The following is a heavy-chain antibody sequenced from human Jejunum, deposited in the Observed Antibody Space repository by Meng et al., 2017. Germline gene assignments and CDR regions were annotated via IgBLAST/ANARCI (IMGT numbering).Heavy chain of an antibody. D-gene: IGHD2/OR15-2a*01. CDR1: GFTFRSFA. CDR3: VYGPDF. J-gene: IGHJ4*02. CDR2: ISYDGSNN. Sequence: QGQLVGSGGGVVQPGRSLRLSCTASGFTFRSFAMQWVRQTPGKGLEWVAVISYDGSNNYYADSVMGRFTISRDNSKNTLYLEMNSLRPEDTAVYYCVYGPDFWGQGALVTVSS. V-gene: IGHV3-30*01.